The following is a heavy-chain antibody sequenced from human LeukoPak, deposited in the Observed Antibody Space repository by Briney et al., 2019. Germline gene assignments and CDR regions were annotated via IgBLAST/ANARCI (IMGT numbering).Heavy chain of an antibody. V-gene: IGHV4-39*01. J-gene: IGHJ5*02. D-gene: IGHD3-9*01. CDR2: IYYSGST. Sequence: SETLSLTCTVSGGSISSSSYYWGWIRQPPGKALEWIGSIYYSGSTYYNPSLKSRVTISVDTSKNQFSLKLSSVTAADTAVYYCARQDYDILTGYPNWFDPWGQGTLVTVSS. CDR3: ARQDYDILTGYPNWFDP. CDR1: GGSISSSSYY.